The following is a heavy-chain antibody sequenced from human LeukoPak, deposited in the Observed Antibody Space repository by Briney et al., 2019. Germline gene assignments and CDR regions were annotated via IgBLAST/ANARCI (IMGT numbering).Heavy chain of an antibody. CDR2: INSDGSST. V-gene: IGHV3-74*01. Sequence: GGSLRLSCAASGFTFSSYWMHWVRQAPGKGLVWVSRINSDGSSTSYADSVKGRFTISRDNAKNTLYLQMNSLRAEDTAVYYCARDRVCSGGSCYTYGMDVWGQGTTVTVSS. J-gene: IGHJ6*02. D-gene: IGHD2-15*01. CDR1: GFTFSSYW. CDR3: ARDRVCSGGSCYTYGMDV.